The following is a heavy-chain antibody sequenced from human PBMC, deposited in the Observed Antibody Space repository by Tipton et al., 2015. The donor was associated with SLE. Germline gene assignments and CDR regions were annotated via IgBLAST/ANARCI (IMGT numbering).Heavy chain of an antibody. Sequence: LRLSCTVSGDSISSHYWSWIRQPPGKGLEWIGYIYYSGSTNYNPSLKSRVTISVDTSKNQFSLNLSSVTAADTAVYYCARGSNEGYCTGGVCFGMDVWGQGTTVTVSS. CDR2: IYYSGST. J-gene: IGHJ6*02. V-gene: IGHV4-59*11. CDR1: GDSISSHY. D-gene: IGHD2-8*02. CDR3: ARGSNEGYCTGGVCFGMDV.